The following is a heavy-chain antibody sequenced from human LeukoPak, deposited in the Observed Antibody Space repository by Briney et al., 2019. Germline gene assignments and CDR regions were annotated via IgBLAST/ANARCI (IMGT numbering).Heavy chain of an antibody. CDR1: GYTFTGYY. V-gene: IGHV1-2*02. J-gene: IGHJ6*02. Sequence: ASVKVSCKASGYTFTGYYMHWVRQAPGQGLEWMGWINPNSGGTNYAQKFQGRVTMTRDTSISTAYMELSRLRSDDTAVYYCARDPGSRALAYGTDVWGQGTTVTVSS. CDR2: INPNSGGT. CDR3: ARDPGSRALAYGTDV. D-gene: IGHD2-15*01.